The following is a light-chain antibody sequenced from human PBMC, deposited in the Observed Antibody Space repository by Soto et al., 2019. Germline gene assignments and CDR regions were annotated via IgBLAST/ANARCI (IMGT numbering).Light chain of an antibody. J-gene: IGKJ4*01. Sequence: VMTQSPANLSVSPGEGVTLFCRASQNVASNIAWYQVKPAQPPRLLIYASSTRATGIPATFSGSGSGTQFSLTISRLQSEDAAVYYCQQYYHWGLSFGGGTKVEI. CDR2: ASS. V-gene: IGKV3D-15*01. CDR1: QNVASN. CDR3: QQYYHWGLS.